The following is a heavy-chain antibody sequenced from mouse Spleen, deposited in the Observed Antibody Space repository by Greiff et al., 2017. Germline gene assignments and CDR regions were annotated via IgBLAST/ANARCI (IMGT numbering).Heavy chain of an antibody. CDR2: ISSGSSTI. Sequence: EVQLQESGGGLVQPGGSRTLSCAASGFTFSSFGMHWVRQAPEKGLEWVAYISSGSSTIYYADTVKGRFTISRDNPKNTLFLQMTSLRSEDTAMYYCARGGNGYDGFAYWGQGTLVTVSA. J-gene: IGHJ3*01. D-gene: IGHD2-2*01. CDR1: GFTFSSFG. V-gene: IGHV5-17*02. CDR3: ARGGNGYDGFAY.